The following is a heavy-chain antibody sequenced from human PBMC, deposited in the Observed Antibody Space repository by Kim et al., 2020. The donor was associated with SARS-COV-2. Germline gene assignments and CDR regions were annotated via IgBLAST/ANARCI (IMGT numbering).Heavy chain of an antibody. CDR3: ARACQRAVSSLPLGYCSSGGDY. Sequence: ASVKVSCKASGYTFTSYYMHWVRQAPGQGLEWMGIINPSGGSTSYAQKFQGRVTMTRDTSTSTVYMELSSLRSEDTAVYYCARACQRAVSSLPLGYCSSGGDYWGQGTLVTVSS. V-gene: IGHV1-46*01. D-gene: IGHD2-2*01. J-gene: IGHJ4*02. CDR1: GYTFTSYY. CDR2: INPSGGST.